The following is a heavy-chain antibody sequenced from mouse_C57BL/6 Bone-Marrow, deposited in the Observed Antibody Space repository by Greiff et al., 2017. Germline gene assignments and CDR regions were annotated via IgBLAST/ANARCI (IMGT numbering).Heavy chain of an antibody. CDR3: TTHYYYGSTYWYFDV. J-gene: IGHJ1*03. D-gene: IGHD1-1*01. Sequence: QLQQSGAELVRPGASVKLSCTASGFNIKDDYMHWVKQRPEPGLEWIGWIDPENGDTEYASKVQGKAPITADTSSNTAYLQLSSLTSEDTAVYYCTTHYYYGSTYWYFDVWGTGTTVTVSS. CDR1: GFNIKDDY. V-gene: IGHV14-4*01. CDR2: IDPENGDT.